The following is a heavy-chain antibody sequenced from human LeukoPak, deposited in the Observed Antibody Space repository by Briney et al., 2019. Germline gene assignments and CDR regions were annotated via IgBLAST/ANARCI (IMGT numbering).Heavy chain of an antibody. CDR3: ARDADYYDSSGYYFDY. D-gene: IGHD3-22*01. CDR2: ISSSSSYI. J-gene: IGHJ4*02. CDR1: GFTFNSFA. Sequence: PGGSLRLSCAASGFTFNSFAMSWLRQAPGKGLEWVSSISSSSSYIYYADSVKGRFTISRDNAKNSLYLQMSSLRAEDTAVYYCARDADYYDSSGYYFDYWGQGTLVTVSS. V-gene: IGHV3-21*01.